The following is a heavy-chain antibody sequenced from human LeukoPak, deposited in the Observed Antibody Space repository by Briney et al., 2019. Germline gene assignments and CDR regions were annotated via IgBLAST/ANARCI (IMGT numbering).Heavy chain of an antibody. Sequence: ASVKVSCKASGYTFTSYAMHWVRQAPGQRLEWMGWINAGNGNTKYSQKFQGRVTITRDTSASTAYMELSSLRSEDTAVYYCARGEMATIILADFDYWGQGTLVTVSS. J-gene: IGHJ4*02. D-gene: IGHD5-24*01. CDR1: GYTFTSYA. CDR3: ARGEMATIILADFDY. V-gene: IGHV1-3*01. CDR2: INAGNGNT.